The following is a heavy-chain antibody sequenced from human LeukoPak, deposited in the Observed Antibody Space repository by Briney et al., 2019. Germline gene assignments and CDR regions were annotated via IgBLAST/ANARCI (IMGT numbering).Heavy chain of an antibody. Sequence: GGSLRLSCAASGFTFSNYWMSRVRQAPGKGLEWVANIRQGGYEKHYLDSVKGRFTISRDNSKKTLDLQMHSLRAEDTAVYYCAKASVWTMVRVVSYFDEWGQGTLVTVSS. D-gene: IGHD3-10*01. J-gene: IGHJ4*02. V-gene: IGHV3-7*03. CDR2: IRQGGYEK. CDR1: GFTFSNYW. CDR3: AKASVWTMVRVVSYFDE.